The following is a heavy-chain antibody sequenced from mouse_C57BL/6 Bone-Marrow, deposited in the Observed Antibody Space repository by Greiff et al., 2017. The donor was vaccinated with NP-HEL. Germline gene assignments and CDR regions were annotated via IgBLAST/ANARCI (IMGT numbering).Heavy chain of an antibody. Sequence: EVKLVESGGGLVKPGGSLKLSCAASGFTFSDYGMHWVRQAPEKGLEWVAYISSGSSTIYYADTVKGRFTISRDNAKNTLFLQMTSLRSEDTAMYYCARDGYDVGPFFDVWGTGTTVTVSS. D-gene: IGHD2-2*01. J-gene: IGHJ1*03. CDR2: ISSGSSTI. CDR1: GFTFSDYG. CDR3: ARDGYDVGPFFDV. V-gene: IGHV5-17*01.